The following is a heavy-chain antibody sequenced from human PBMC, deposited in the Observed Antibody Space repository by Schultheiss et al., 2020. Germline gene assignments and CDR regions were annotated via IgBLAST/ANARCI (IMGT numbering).Heavy chain of an antibody. Sequence: SETLSLTCTVSGGSISSGDYYWSWIRQPPGKGLEWIGYIYYSGSTYYNPSLKSRVTISVDTSKNQFSLKLSSVTAADTAVYYCAREGVDTAPRWGTYYYYGMDVWGQGTTVTVSS. CDR2: IYYSGST. D-gene: IGHD5-18*01. CDR3: AREGVDTAPRWGTYYYYGMDV. V-gene: IGHV4-30-4*01. CDR1: GGSISSGDYY. J-gene: IGHJ6*02.